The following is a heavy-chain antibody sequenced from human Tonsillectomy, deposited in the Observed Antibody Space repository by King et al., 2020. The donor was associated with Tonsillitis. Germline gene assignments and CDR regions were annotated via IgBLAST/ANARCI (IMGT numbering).Heavy chain of an antibody. Sequence: VQLQESGPGLVKPSETLSLTCTVSGGSISSYYWSWIRQPPGKGLEWIGYIYYSGSTNYNPSLKSRVTISVDTSKNQFSLKLSSVTAADTAVYYCARAGVFPHLEWFYAFDIWGQGTMVTVSS. CDR3: ARAGVFPHLEWFYAFDI. CDR1: GGSISSYY. D-gene: IGHD3-3*01. J-gene: IGHJ3*02. V-gene: IGHV4-59*01. CDR2: IYYSGST.